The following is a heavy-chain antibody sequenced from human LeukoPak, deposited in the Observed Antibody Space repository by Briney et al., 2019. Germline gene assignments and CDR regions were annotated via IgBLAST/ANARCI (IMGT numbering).Heavy chain of an antibody. D-gene: IGHD2-15*01. CDR3: AREVAPCSGGSCRAFDI. J-gene: IGHJ3*02. Sequence: GGSLRLSCSASGFTFSSYWIHWVRQPPGKGLVWVSRISSDGNITTYADSVKGQFTISRDNAKNTLFLQMNSLRAEDTAVYYCAREVAPCSGGSCRAFDIWGQGTMVTVSS. V-gene: IGHV3-74*01. CDR1: GFTFSSYW. CDR2: ISSDGNIT.